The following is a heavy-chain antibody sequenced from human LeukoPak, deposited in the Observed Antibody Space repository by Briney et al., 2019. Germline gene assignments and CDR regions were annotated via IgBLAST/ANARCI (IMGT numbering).Heavy chain of an antibody. V-gene: IGHV1-46*01. Sequence: ASVKVSCKASGYTFTSYYMHWVRQAPGQGLEWMGIINPSGGSTSYAQKFQGRVTMTRDTSTSTVYMELSSLRSEDTAVYYCARAVYDFWSGYTPPDYWGQGTLVTVSS. CDR2: INPSGGST. J-gene: IGHJ4*02. D-gene: IGHD3-3*01. CDR3: ARAVYDFWSGYTPPDY. CDR1: GYTFTSYY.